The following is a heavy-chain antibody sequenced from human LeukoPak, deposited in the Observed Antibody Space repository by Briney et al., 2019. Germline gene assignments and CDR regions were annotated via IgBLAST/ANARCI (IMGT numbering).Heavy chain of an antibody. CDR2: IRSKANSYAT. Sequence: GGSLRLSCAASGFTFSGSAMHWVRQASGKGLEWVGRIRSKANSYATAYAAPAKGRFTISRDDSKNTAYLQMNSLKTEDTAVYYCTSQKWELLSHFDYWGQGTLVTVSS. J-gene: IGHJ4*02. CDR3: TSQKWELLSHFDY. V-gene: IGHV3-73*01. CDR1: GFTFSGSA. D-gene: IGHD1-26*01.